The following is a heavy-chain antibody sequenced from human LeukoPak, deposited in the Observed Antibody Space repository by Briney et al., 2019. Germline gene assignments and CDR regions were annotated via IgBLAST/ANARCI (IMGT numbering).Heavy chain of an antibody. CDR2: IYYSGST. CDR1: GGSISSGGYY. D-gene: IGHD2-15*01. Sequence: SETLSLTCTVSGGSISSGGYYWSWIRQHPGKGLEWIGYIYYSGSTYYNPSLKSRVTISVDTSKNQFSLKLSSVTAADTAVYYCAAQDGNLFDPWGQGTLVTVPS. V-gene: IGHV4-31*03. CDR3: AAQDGNLFDP. J-gene: IGHJ5*02.